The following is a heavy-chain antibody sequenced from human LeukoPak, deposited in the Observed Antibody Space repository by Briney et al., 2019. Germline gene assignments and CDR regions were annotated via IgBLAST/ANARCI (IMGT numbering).Heavy chain of an antibody. CDR3: AKAFGAFDI. D-gene: IGHD3-10*01. CDR1: GFTFSSYG. V-gene: IGHV3-30*02. Sequence: GGSLRLSCAASGFTFSSYGMNWVRQAPGKGLEWVAVIWYDGSNKYYVDSVKGRFTISRDNSKNTLYLQMNSLRAEDTAVYYCAKAFGAFDIWGQGTMVTVSS. J-gene: IGHJ3*02. CDR2: IWYDGSNK.